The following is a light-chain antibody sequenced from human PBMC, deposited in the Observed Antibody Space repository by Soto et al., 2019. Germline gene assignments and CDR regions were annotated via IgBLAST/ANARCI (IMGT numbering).Light chain of an antibody. V-gene: IGKV1-5*01. J-gene: IGKJ1*01. CDR3: QQYDKYWT. CDR1: QSIRYW. Sequence: DIQMTQSPSTLSASVGDRVTITCRASQSIRYWVAWYQHKPGKAPKLLIYDASTLESGVPTRFSGSGSGTEFTLTITSLQADDFATYYCQQYDKYWTFGQGTKVDIK. CDR2: DAS.